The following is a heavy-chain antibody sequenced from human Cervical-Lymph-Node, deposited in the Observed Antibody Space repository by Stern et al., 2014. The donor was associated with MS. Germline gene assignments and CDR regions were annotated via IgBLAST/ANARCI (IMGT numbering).Heavy chain of an antibody. J-gene: IGHJ4*02. CDR1: GGTFSSYT. Sequence: QVQLGQSGAEVKKPGSSVKVSCKASGGTFSSYTIGWVRQAPGQGLEWMGGILPMFGSAIYAEKFQCRVTITADESTSPAYMDLSPLRSEDTAVYYCARATSDYIWGSYRYLDYWGQGTQVTVSS. CDR2: ILPMFGSA. V-gene: IGHV1-69*01. CDR3: ARATSDYIWGSYRYLDY. D-gene: IGHD3-16*02.